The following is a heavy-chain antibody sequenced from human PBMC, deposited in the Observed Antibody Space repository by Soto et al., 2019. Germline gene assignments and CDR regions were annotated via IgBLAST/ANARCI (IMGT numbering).Heavy chain of an antibody. CDR2: IIPIFGTA. CDR3: ARDPAYSRSWYVGWFEP. J-gene: IGHJ5*02. CDR1: GGTFSSYA. V-gene: IGHV1-69*01. D-gene: IGHD6-13*01. Sequence: QVQLVQSGAEVKKPGSSVKVSCKASGGTFSSYAISWVRQAPGQGLEWMGGIIPIFGTANYAQKFQGRVTITADASTSTAYMELSSLRSEDTAVYYCARDPAYSRSWYVGWFEPWGQGTLVTVSS.